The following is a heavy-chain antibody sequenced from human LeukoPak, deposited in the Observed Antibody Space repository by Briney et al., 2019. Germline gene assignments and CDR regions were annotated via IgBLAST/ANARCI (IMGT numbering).Heavy chain of an antibody. CDR1: GFTFSSYG. V-gene: IGHV3-23*01. Sequence: GGSLRLSCAAPGFTFSSYGMNWVRQAPGKGLEWVSAISASGDNTYYADSVKGRFTISRDNSENTLYLQMNSLRAEDTAVYYCAKELGVYKPFDYWGQGTLVTVSS. CDR2: ISASGDNT. CDR3: AKELGVYKPFDY. J-gene: IGHJ4*02. D-gene: IGHD5/OR15-5a*01.